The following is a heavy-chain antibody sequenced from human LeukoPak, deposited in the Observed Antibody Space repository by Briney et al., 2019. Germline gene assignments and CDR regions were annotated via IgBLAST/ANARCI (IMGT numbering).Heavy chain of an antibody. CDR2: IYHSGST. V-gene: IGHV4-38-2*02. J-gene: IGHJ5*02. CDR1: GGSISSYY. Sequence: SETLSLTCTVAGGSISSYYWSWIRQPPRKGLEWIGSIYHSGSTYYNPSLKSRVTISVDTSKNQFSLKLSSVTAADTAVYYCERDRNWFDPWGQGTLVTVSS. CDR3: ERDRNWFDP.